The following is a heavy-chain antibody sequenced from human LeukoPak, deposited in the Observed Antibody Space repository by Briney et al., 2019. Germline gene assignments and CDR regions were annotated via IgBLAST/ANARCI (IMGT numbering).Heavy chain of an antibody. V-gene: IGHV4-39*01. CDR3: TRGGDVYMLGNF. Sequence: PAESLTLTCTVSDDSISTNNYYWSWIRQPPGKGLEWVGTVHFSGTPYYSPSLNSRVSISVDTSKNQFSLMLKSVTATDTAVYYCTRGGDVYMLGNFWGQGTLVTASS. D-gene: IGHD5-24*01. CDR2: VHFSGTP. J-gene: IGHJ4*02. CDR1: DDSISTNNYY.